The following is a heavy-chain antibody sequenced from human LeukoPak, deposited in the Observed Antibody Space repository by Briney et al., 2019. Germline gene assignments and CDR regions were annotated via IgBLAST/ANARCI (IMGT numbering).Heavy chain of an antibody. V-gene: IGHV4-4*07. CDR2: IYASGST. CDR1: GGSISSYY. CDR3: ARDTYNWNVDTFDP. J-gene: IGHJ5*02. Sequence: SETLSLTCTVSGGSISSYYWSWIRQPAGKGLEWMGRIYASGSTNYNPSLKSRVTISVDTSKNQFSLKLNSVTAADTAVYYCARDTYNWNVDTFDPWGQGTLVTVSS. D-gene: IGHD1-20*01.